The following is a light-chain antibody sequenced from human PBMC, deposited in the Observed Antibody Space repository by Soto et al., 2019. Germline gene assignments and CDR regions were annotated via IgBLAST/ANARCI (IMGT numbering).Light chain of an antibody. Sequence: EIVMTQSAATLSVSPGERATLSCRASQSVSSNLAWYQQKPGQAPRLLIYGASTRATGIPARFSGSGSGTEFTLTISSLQSEDFAVYYCQQRSNWPPITFGQRTRLEI. CDR1: QSVSSN. CDR3: QQRSNWPPIT. CDR2: GAS. V-gene: IGKV3-15*01. J-gene: IGKJ5*01.